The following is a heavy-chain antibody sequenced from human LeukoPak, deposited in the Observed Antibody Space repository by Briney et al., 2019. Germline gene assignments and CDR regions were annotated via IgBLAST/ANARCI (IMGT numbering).Heavy chain of an antibody. D-gene: IGHD1-26*01. Sequence: GASVKVSCTASGHTLTTYGISWVRQAPGQGLEWMGWISANNGNTKYAPNVQGRVTMTTDTSTSTAYLELRSLRSDDTAVYYCARGWELHDWGQGTLVTVSS. V-gene: IGHV1-18*01. CDR3: ARGWELHD. J-gene: IGHJ4*02. CDR1: GHTLTTYG. CDR2: ISANNGNT.